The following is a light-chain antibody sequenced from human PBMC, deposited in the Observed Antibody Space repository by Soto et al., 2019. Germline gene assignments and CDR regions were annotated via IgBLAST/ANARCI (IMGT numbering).Light chain of an antibody. CDR3: QQRSNWPPT. Sequence: EIVMTQSPSTLSVSPGERVSLSCRASQSVNSKLAWYQQKPGQAPRLLIYDASNRATGIPARFSGSGSGTDFTLTTSSLEPEDFAVYYCQQRSNWPPTFGQGTRLEIK. V-gene: IGKV3-11*01. CDR2: DAS. J-gene: IGKJ5*01. CDR1: QSVNSK.